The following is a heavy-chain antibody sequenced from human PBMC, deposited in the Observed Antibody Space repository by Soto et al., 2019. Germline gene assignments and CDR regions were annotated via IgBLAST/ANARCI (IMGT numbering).Heavy chain of an antibody. V-gene: IGHV3-30*18. CDR1: GFTFSSYG. Sequence: QVQLVESGGGVVQPGRSLRLSCAASGFTFSSYGMHWVRQALGKGLEWVAVISYDGSNKYYADSVKGRFTISRDNSKNTLYLQMNSLRAEDTAVYYCAKAVGATTDWFDPWGQGTLVTVSS. CDR2: ISYDGSNK. CDR3: AKAVGATTDWFDP. D-gene: IGHD1-26*01. J-gene: IGHJ5*02.